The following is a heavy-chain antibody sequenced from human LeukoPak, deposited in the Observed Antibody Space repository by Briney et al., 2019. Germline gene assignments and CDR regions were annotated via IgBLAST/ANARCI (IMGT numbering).Heavy chain of an antibody. Sequence: GESLKTSCKGSGYNFADSWVAWVRQMPGKGLEWMAIIYPGDSDTRYSPSFEGQVTISADKSISTAYLQWSSLKASDTAKYYCARSPMGWGYGMDVWGQGTTVTVSS. D-gene: IGHD3-10*01. V-gene: IGHV5-51*01. J-gene: IGHJ6*02. CDR3: ARSPMGWGYGMDV. CDR1: GYNFADSW. CDR2: IYPGDSDT.